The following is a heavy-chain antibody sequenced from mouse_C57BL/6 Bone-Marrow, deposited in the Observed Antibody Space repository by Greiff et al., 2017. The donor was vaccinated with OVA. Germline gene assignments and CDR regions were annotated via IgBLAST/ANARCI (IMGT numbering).Heavy chain of an antibody. J-gene: IGHJ4*01. V-gene: IGHV1-64*01. CDR2: IHPNSGST. Sequence: VQLQQPGAELVKPGASVKLSCKASGYTFTSYWMHWVKQRPGQGLEWIGMIHPNSGSTNYNEKFKSKATLTVDKSSSTAYMQLSSLTSEDSAVDYCAVGLLRLYAMDYWGQGTSVTVSS. D-gene: IGHD1-2*01. CDR1: GYTFTSYW. CDR3: AVGLLRLYAMDY.